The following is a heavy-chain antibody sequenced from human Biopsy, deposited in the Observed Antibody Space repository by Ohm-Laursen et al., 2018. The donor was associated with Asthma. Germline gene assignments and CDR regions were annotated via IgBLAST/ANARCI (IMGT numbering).Heavy chain of an antibody. CDR2: INSVFGTT. CDR1: GGTFNTYV. V-gene: IGHV1-69*01. Sequence: SSVKVSCKSLGGTFNTYVIGWVRQAPGQGLEWMGGINSVFGTTTYPQKSQDRVTITADDSTSTVYMELSSLRSEDTAMYYCARKAGSCISRTCYSLDFWGQGTLVTVSS. D-gene: IGHD2-2*01. CDR3: ARKAGSCISRTCYSLDF. J-gene: IGHJ4*02.